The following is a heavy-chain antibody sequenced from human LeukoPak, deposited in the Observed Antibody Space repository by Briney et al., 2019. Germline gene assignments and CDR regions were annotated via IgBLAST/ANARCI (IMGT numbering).Heavy chain of an antibody. CDR2: IYYSGST. V-gene: IGHV4-59*11. D-gene: IGHD3-10*01. CDR1: GGSISSHY. CDR3: ARGFSPVGDY. Sequence: SETLSLTCTVSGGSISSHYWSWIRQPPGKGLEWIGYIYYSGSTNYNPSLKSRVPISVDTSKNQFSLKLSSVTAADTAVYYCARGFSPVGDYWGQGTLVTVSS. J-gene: IGHJ4*02.